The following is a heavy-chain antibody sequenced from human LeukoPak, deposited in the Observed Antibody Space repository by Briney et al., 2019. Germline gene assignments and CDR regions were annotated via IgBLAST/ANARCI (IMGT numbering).Heavy chain of an antibody. CDR2: LYISGST. CDR1: GFSVSSNY. D-gene: IGHD3-9*01. CDR3: ARDPGTGYPIDY. V-gene: IGHV3-53*01. Sequence: GGSLRLSCAASGFSVSSNYMSWVRQAPGKGLEWISVLYISGSTYYADSVKGRFTISRDNSKNTLFPQMNSLGAEDTAVYYCARDPGTGYPIDYWGQGTLVTVSS. J-gene: IGHJ4*02.